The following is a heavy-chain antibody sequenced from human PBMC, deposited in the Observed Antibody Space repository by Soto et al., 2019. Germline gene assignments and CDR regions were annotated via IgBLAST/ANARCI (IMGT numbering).Heavy chain of an antibody. CDR1: GGTFRNYA. J-gene: IGHJ6*02. D-gene: IGHD3-10*01. V-gene: IGHV1-69*13. CDR3: ARAHSGSYRDPYFYYGMDV. CDR2: IIPIFATP. Sequence: SVKVSCKASGGTFRNYAINCVRQAPGQGLEWMGGIIPIFATPNFAQKFQGRVTITADESTSTAYMDLSSLRSEDTAVYYCARAHSGSYRDPYFYYGMDVWGQGTTVTVSS.